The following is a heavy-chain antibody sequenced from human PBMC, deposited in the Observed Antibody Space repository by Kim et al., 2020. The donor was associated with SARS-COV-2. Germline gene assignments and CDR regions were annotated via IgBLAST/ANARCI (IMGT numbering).Heavy chain of an antibody. CDR3: ARARGGYVRFDY. Sequence: YNPSLKRRVTISVDTSKNQFSLKLSCVTAADTAVYYCARARGGYVRFDYWGQGTLVTVSS. J-gene: IGHJ4*02. V-gene: IGHV4-31*02. D-gene: IGHD5-12*01.